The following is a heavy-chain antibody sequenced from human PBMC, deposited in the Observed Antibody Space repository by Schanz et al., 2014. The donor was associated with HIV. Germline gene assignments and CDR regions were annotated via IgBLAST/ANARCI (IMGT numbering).Heavy chain of an antibody. J-gene: IGHJ6*02. D-gene: IGHD2-21*01. V-gene: IGHV3-23*04. CDR3: ARDGYSYYYGLDV. CDR1: GFRFSSHA. Sequence: VQLVESGGGLVKPGGSLRLSCAVSGFRFSSHAMTWVRQAPGKGLEWASGISISGETTYYADSVKGRFTISRDNSKNTVYLQLKGLRAEDTAVYYCARDGYSYYYGLDVWGQGTTVTVSS. CDR2: ISISGETT.